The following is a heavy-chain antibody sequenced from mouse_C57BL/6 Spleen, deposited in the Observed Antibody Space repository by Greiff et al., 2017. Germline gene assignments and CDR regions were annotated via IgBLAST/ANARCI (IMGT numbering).Heavy chain of an antibody. CDR2: ISYDGSN. CDR3: ATVWLGRYFDV. D-gene: IGHD2-2*01. V-gene: IGHV3-6*01. CDR1: GYSITSCYY. Sequence: DVQLVESGPGLVQPSQSLSLTCSVSGYSITSCYYWYWIRQFPGNKLEWRGNISYDGSNNYNPPLKNQTSITRDTSKNQVYLKLNSVTTEDTATYYCATVWLGRYFDVWGTGTTVTVSS. J-gene: IGHJ1*03.